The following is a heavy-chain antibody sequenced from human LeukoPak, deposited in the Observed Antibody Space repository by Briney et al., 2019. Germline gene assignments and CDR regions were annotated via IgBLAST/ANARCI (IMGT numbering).Heavy chain of an antibody. CDR3: AKDPGDYDYYYYYMDV. D-gene: IGHD4-17*01. CDR2: ISWDGGST. V-gene: IGHV3-43D*04. CDR1: GFTFDDYA. Sequence: GGSLRLSCAASGFTFDDYAMHWVRQAPGKGLEWVSLISWDGGSTYYADSVKGRFTISRDNSKNSLYLQMNSLRAEDTALYYCAKDPGDYDYYYYYMDVWGKGTTVTVPS. J-gene: IGHJ6*03.